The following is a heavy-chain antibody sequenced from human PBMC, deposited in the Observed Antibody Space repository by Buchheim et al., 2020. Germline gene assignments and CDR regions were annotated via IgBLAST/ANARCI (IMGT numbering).Heavy chain of an antibody. V-gene: IGHV4-34*01. CDR3: ARGSQWLDY. CDR1: CGSSIGYY. J-gene: IGHJ4*02. CDR2: INHSGST. Sequence: QVQLQQWGAGLLKPSETLSLTCAVYCGSSIGYYWSWLRQPPGKGLEWIGEINHSGSTHHNPYLKSRVTISLDTSKNPVSLKMKSVTAADTAVYYCARGSQWLDYWGQGTL. D-gene: IGHD6-19*01.